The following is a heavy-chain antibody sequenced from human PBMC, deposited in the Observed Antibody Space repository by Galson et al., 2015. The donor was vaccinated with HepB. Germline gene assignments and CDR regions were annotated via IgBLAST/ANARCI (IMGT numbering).Heavy chain of an antibody. CDR2: IIPILGIA. Sequence: SVKVSCKASGGTFSSYAISWVRQAPGQGLEWMGRIIPILGIANYAQKFQGRVTITADKSTSTDYMELSSLRSEDTALYYCARDLSILLTYAFDIWGQGTMVTVSS. J-gene: IGHJ3*02. D-gene: IGHD3-9*01. CDR3: ARDLSILLTYAFDI. CDR1: GGTFSSYA. V-gene: IGHV1-69*04.